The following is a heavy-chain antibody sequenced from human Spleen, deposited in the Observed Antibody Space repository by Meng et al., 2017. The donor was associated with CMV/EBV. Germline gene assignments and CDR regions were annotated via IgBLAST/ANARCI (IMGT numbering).Heavy chain of an antibody. CDR2: INPNSGGT. CDR1: GYTFTGYY. V-gene: IGHV1-2*02. CDR3: ARRARIAARGKQNYYYYGMYV. J-gene: IGHJ6*02. Sequence: ASVKVSCKASGYTFTGYYMHWVRQATGQGLEWIGWINPNSGGTNYAQKFQGRVTMTRDTSISTAYMELSRLRSYDTAVYYCARRARIAARGKQNYYYYGMYVWVQGTTVTVSS. D-gene: IGHD6-6*01.